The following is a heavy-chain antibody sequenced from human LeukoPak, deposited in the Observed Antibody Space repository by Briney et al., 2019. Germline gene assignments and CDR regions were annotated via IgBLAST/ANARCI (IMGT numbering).Heavy chain of an antibody. CDR1: GGSISNYY. Sequence: SETLSLTCTVSGGSISNYYWSWIRQPPGKGLEWIGYIYYSGSTNYNPSLKSRVTISVDTSKNQFSLKLSSVTAADTAVYYCARDFPHTAMVTDGAATEHGYYYYMDVWGKGTTVTISS. CDR2: IYYSGST. J-gene: IGHJ6*03. CDR3: ARDFPHTAMVTDGAATEHGYYYYMDV. V-gene: IGHV4-59*01. D-gene: IGHD5-18*01.